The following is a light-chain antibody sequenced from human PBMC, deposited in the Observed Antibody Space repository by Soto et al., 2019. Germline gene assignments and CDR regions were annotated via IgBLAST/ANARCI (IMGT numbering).Light chain of an antibody. CDR1: QSVSSY. CDR3: QQRSNWPPALT. CDR2: DAS. Sequence: EIVLTQSPATLSLSPGERATLSCRASQSVSSYLAWYQQKPGQAPRLLIYDASNRATGIPARFSGSGSGTDFTLTISSLEPEDFAVYYCQQRSNWPPALTFGGGTKVKI. J-gene: IGKJ4*01. V-gene: IGKV3-11*01.